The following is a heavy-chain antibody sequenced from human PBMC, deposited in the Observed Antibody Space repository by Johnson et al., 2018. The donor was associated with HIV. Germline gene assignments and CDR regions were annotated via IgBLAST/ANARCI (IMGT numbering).Heavy chain of an antibody. CDR2: IKEDGSER. J-gene: IGHJ3*02. CDR3: ARVGATAAFDI. Sequence: EVQLVESGGGLVRPAGSLRLSCAASGFTFSNYWMTWVRQAPGRGLEWVANIKEDGSERYYMESVKGRFTIFRDNAKNSLYLQMNSLRAEDTAVYYCARVGATAAFDIWGQGAMVSVSA. CDR1: GFTFSNYW. V-gene: IGHV3-7*03. D-gene: IGHD1-26*01.